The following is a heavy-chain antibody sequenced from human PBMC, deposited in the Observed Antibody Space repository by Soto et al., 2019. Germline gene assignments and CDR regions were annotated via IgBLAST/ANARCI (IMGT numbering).Heavy chain of an antibody. CDR1: GGTFSSYA. Sequence: QVQLVQSGAEVKKPGSSVKVSCKASGGTFSSYAISWVRQAPGQGLEWMGGIIPIFGTANYAQKFQGRVTITADESTSTAYMELSSLSSEDTAVYYCARVASVVVVPAAILNYYYYGMDVWGQGTTVTVSS. V-gene: IGHV1-69*01. D-gene: IGHD2-2*01. CDR3: ARVASVVVVPAAILNYYYYGMDV. CDR2: IIPIFGTA. J-gene: IGHJ6*02.